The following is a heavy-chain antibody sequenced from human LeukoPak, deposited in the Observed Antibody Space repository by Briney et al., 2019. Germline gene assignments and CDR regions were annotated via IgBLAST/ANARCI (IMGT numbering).Heavy chain of an antibody. CDR3: ARVGCSSTSCAIDY. Sequence: GGSLRLSCAASGFTFSSYAMHWVRQAPGKGLEHVSAISSNGGSTYYANSVKGRFTISRDNSKNTLYLQMGSLRAEDMAVYYCARVGCSSTSCAIDYWGQGTLVTVSS. V-gene: IGHV3-64*01. D-gene: IGHD2-2*01. CDR1: GFTFSSYA. J-gene: IGHJ4*02. CDR2: ISSNGGST.